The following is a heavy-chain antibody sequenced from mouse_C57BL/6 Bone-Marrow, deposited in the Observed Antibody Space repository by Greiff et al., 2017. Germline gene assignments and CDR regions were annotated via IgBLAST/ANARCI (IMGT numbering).Heavy chain of an antibody. J-gene: IGHJ2*01. V-gene: IGHV5-6*02. CDR1: GFTFSSYG. CDR3: ARRNRGYYFDY. Sequence: EVKLVESGGDLVKPGGSLKLSCAASGFTFSSYGMSWVRQTPDKRLEWVATISSGGSYTYSPDSVKGRFTISRDNAKNTLYLQMSSLKSEDTAMYYCARRNRGYYFDYWGQGTTLTVSS. CDR2: ISSGGSYT.